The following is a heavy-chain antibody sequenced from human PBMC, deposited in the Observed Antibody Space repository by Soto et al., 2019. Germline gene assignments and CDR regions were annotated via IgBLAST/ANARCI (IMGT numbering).Heavy chain of an antibody. D-gene: IGHD2-15*01. CDR1: GFTFTSYA. CDR2: VSGSGVST. Sequence: GGSLRLSCAASGFTFTSYAMSWVRQAPGKGLEWISAVSGSGVSTYYADSVKGRFTISRDNSKHTLYLQMNNLRAEDTVLYYCGHPADCYSKDVWGQGTVVTVSS. V-gene: IGHV3-23*01. CDR3: GHPADCYSKDV. J-gene: IGHJ4*02.